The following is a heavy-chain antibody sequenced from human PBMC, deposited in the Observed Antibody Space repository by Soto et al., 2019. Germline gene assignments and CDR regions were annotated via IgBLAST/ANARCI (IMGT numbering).Heavy chain of an antibody. Sequence: EVQLVESGGGLVQPGGSLRLSCVGSGFTFSSYWMHWVRQPPGKELVWVSRVNSAGSASSYADSVKGRFTVSRDNAKNTLYLQMNSLSAEDPAIYYCATGGYSYGWGYWGQGTLVTVSS. CDR1: GFTFSSYW. CDR3: ATGGYSYGWGY. D-gene: IGHD5-18*01. J-gene: IGHJ4*02. V-gene: IGHV3-74*01. CDR2: VNSAGSAS.